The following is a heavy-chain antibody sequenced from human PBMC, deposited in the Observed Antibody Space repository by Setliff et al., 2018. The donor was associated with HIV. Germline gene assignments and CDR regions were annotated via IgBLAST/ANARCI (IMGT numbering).Heavy chain of an antibody. Sequence: GASVKVSCKASGFSFDDYYIHWVRQAPGQGLEWMGCVIPNSGKTYYAQEFQGRVTMTSDTSINTAYVEVSWLTSDDTAIYYCARDLAYCSGGSCYRPFIYYFYYMDVWGKGATVTV. V-gene: IGHV1-2*02. CDR1: GFSFDDYY. CDR3: ARDLAYCSGGSCYRPFIYYFYYMDV. J-gene: IGHJ6*03. D-gene: IGHD2-15*01. CDR2: VIPNSGKT.